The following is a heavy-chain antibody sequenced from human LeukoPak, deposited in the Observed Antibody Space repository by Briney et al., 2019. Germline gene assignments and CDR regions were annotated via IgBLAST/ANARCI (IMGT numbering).Heavy chain of an antibody. CDR1: GFTFSKYG. V-gene: IGHV3-30*02. D-gene: IGHD1-20*01. CDR3: ARGINNFGEIDY. Sequence: GGSLRLSCVASGFTFSKYGMHWVRQTPGKGLEWVAFIQDDGRRTEYADSVKGRFTISRDNSKNKHYLQMNSLRAEDTAVYYCARGINNFGEIDYWGQGTLVTVSS. J-gene: IGHJ4*02. CDR2: IQDDGRRT.